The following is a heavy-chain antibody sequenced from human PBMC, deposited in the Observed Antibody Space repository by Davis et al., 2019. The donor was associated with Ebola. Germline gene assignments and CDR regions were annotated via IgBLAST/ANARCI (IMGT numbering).Heavy chain of an antibody. Sequence: MPGGSLRLSCPVSGGSISSYYWSWIRQPPGKGLEWIGYIYYSGNTNYNPSLKSRVTISVDTSKNQFSLKLSSVTAADTAVYYCAASAGTVGKFDYWGQGTLVTVSS. CDR2: IYYSGNT. CDR1: GGSISSYY. CDR3: AASAGTVGKFDY. J-gene: IGHJ4*01. D-gene: IGHD1-14*01. V-gene: IGHV4-59*08.